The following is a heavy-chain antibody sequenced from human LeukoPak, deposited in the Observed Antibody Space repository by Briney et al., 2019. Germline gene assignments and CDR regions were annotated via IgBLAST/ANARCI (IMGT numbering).Heavy chain of an antibody. V-gene: IGHV3-30*03. D-gene: IGHD4-17*01. CDR1: GFTFSSYS. CDR2: ISYDGSNK. CDR3: ARDLAHYGDHVLGY. Sequence: GGSLRLSCAASGFTFSSYSMNWVRQAPGKGLEWVAVISYDGSNKYYADSVKGRFTISRDNSKNTLYLQMNSLRAEDTAVYYCARDLAHYGDHVLGYWGQGTLVTVSS. J-gene: IGHJ4*02.